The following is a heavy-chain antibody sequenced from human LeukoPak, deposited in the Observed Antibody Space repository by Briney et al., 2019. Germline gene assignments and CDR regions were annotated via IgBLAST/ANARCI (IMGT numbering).Heavy chain of an antibody. J-gene: IGHJ4*02. Sequence: GGSLRLSCAASGFTFSSYGMHWVRQAPGKGLEWVAFIRYDGSNKYYADSVEGRFTISRDNSKNTLYLQMNSLRAEDTAVYYCAKDLFFGVVMHRSGFDYWGQGTLVTVSS. V-gene: IGHV3-30*02. CDR3: AKDLFFGVVMHRSGFDY. CDR1: GFTFSSYG. CDR2: IRYDGSNK. D-gene: IGHD3-3*01.